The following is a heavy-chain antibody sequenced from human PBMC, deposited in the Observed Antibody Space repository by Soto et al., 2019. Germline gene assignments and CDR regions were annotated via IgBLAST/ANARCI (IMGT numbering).Heavy chain of an antibody. CDR2: ISAYNGNT. J-gene: IGHJ6*02. D-gene: IGHD2-2*01. CDR3: ARDAFQGYCSSTSCYGPLEYSDYYYYGMDV. V-gene: IGHV1-18*01. CDR1: GYTFTSYG. Sequence: ASVKVSCKASGYTFTSYGISWVRQAPGQGLEWMGWISAYNGNTNYAQKLQGRVTMTTDTSTSTAYMELRSLRSDDTAVYYCARDAFQGYCSSTSCYGPLEYSDYYYYGMDVWGQGTTVTVSS.